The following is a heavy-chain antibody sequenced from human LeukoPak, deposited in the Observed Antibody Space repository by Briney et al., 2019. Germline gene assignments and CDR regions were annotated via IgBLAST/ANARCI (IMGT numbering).Heavy chain of an antibody. CDR2: TYYRSKWYN. CDR1: GDSVSSNSGA. J-gene: IGHJ4*02. V-gene: IGHV6-1*01. Sequence: SQTLSLTCASSGDSVSSNSGAWTWLRQSPSRGLEWLGRTYYRSKWYNEYAESVKNRINLKPDTSSNHFSLQLNSVTPEDTAVYYCVRDQAGLDYWGQGTLVTVSS. D-gene: IGHD6-13*01. CDR3: VRDQAGLDY.